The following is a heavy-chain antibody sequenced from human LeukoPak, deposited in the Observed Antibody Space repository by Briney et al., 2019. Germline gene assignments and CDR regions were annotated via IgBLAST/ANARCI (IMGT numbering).Heavy chain of an antibody. CDR2: IYYSGST. V-gene: IGHV4-39*01. CDR3: ARRVGLTSYYYMDV. J-gene: IGHJ6*03. Sequence: SETLSLTCTVSGGSITSRSYYWGWIRQPPGKGLEWIGSIYYSGSTYYNPSLKSRVTISVDTSKNQFSLKLSSVTAADTAVYYCARRVGLTSYYYMDVWGKGTTVTVSS. D-gene: IGHD1-26*01. CDR1: GGSITSRSYY.